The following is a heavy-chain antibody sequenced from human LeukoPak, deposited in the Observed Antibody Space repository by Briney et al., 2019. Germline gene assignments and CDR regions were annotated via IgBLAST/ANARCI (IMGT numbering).Heavy chain of an antibody. CDR2: ISYDGSNK. CDR1: GFTFSSYA. J-gene: IGHJ5*02. Sequence: GGSLRLSCAASGFTFSSYAMHWVRQAPGKGLEWAAVISYDGSNKYYADSVKGRFTISRDNSKNTLYLQMNSLRAEDTAVYYCASDHSSSVNWFDPWGQGTLVTVSS. CDR3: ASDHSSSVNWFDP. V-gene: IGHV3-30*04. D-gene: IGHD6-6*01.